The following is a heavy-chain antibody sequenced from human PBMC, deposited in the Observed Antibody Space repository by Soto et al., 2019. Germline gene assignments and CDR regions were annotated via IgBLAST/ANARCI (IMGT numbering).Heavy chain of an antibody. CDR1: GGTFSSYA. J-gene: IGHJ6*02. CDR3: ARAPSGYGSDSSGYAGGYSYYGMDV. Sequence: QVQLVQSGAEVKKPGSSVKVSCKASGGTFSSYAISWVRQAPGQGLEWMGGIIPIFGTANYAQKFQGRVTITADESARTAYMELSSLRSEATAVYYCARAPSGYGSDSSGYAGGYSYYGMDVWGPGTTVGVSS. CDR2: IIPIFGTA. V-gene: IGHV1-69*12. D-gene: IGHD3-22*01.